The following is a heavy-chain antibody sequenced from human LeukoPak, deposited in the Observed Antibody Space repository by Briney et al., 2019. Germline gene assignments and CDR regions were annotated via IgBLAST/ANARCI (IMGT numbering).Heavy chain of an antibody. J-gene: IGHJ4*02. D-gene: IGHD5-12*01. CDR3: ARDIVATIRAYYFDY. CDR2: INPNSGGT. Sequence: ASVKVSCKASGYTFTSYDINWVRQAPGQGLEWMGWINPNSGGTNYAQKFQGRVTMTRDTSISTAYMELSRLRSDDTAVYYCARDIVATIRAYYFDYWGQGTQVTVSS. V-gene: IGHV1-2*02. CDR1: GYTFTSYD.